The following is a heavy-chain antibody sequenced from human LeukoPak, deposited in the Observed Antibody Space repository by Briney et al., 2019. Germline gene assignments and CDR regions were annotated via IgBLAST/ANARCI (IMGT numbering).Heavy chain of an antibody. V-gene: IGHV4-59*01. D-gene: IGHD6-6*01. J-gene: IGHJ4*02. CDR2: FSSSGTT. CDR3: ARVKQLKVDY. CDR1: GGSISNYY. Sequence: SETLSLTCTVSGGSISNYYWSWIRQPPGKGLEWIGYFSSSGTTNYNPSLKSRVTISLDTSKDQVSLKLSSVTAADTAAYYCARVKQLKVDYWGQGTLVTVSS.